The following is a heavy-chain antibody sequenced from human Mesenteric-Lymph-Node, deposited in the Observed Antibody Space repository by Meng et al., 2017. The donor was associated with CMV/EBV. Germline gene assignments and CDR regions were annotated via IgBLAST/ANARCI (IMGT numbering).Heavy chain of an antibody. V-gene: IGHV3-21*01. D-gene: IGHD4-11*01. J-gene: IGHJ5*02. Sequence: LRSSCAASGFTFSAYNMHWVRQAPGKGLEWVSSISSSNNYRNYADSVKGRFTISRDNAKNSLYLQMDSLRVEDTAVYYCATLNYFDPWGQGTLVTVSS. CDR2: ISSSNNYR. CDR3: ATLNYFDP. CDR1: GFTFSAYN.